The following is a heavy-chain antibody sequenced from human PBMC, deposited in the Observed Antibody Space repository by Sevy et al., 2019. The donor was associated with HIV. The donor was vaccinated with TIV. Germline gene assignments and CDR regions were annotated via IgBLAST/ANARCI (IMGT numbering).Heavy chain of an antibody. CDR1: GFTFRNA. Sequence: GGSLRLSCAASGFTFRNAMSWVRQAPGKGLEWVSTISGSGDTTYYADSVKGRFTISRDNSKNTLYLQMNSLRAEDAAAYYCAKDSSVFYYPSYGMDVWGQGTTVTVSS. D-gene: IGHD3-22*01. V-gene: IGHV3-23*01. CDR3: AKDSSVFYYPSYGMDV. CDR2: ISGSGDTT. J-gene: IGHJ6*02.